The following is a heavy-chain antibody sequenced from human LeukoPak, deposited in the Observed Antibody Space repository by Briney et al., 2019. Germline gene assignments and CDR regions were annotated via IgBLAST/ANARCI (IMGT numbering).Heavy chain of an antibody. CDR3: ATRRITMVRGVIGIDY. J-gene: IGHJ4*02. CDR2: IVVGSGNT. V-gene: IGHV1-58*01. D-gene: IGHD3-10*01. Sequence: GTSVKASCKASGFTFTSSAVQWVRQVRGQRLEWIGWIVVGSGNTNYAQKFQERVTITRDMSTSTAYMELSSLRSEDTAVYYCATRRITMVRGVIGIDYCGQGSLVTVSS. CDR1: GFTFTSSA.